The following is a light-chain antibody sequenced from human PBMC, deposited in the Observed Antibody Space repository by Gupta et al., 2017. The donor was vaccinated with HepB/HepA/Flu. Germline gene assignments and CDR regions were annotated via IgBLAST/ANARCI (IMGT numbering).Light chain of an antibody. J-gene: IGKJ1*01. CDR2: GAS. V-gene: IGKV3-15*01. CDR3: QQYYDWPRT. CDR1: QGVGSS. Sequence: EIVMTQSPATLSVSPGDKATLSCRASQGVGSSLAWYQQKPGQAPRLLIYGASPRPRGIPDRFSGSGSGTEFTLTITDLQSEDFAVYYCQQYYDWPRTFGQGTKVEIK.